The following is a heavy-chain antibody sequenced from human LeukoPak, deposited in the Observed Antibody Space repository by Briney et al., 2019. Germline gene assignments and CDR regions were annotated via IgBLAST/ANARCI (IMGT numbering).Heavy chain of an antibody. J-gene: IGHJ4*02. Sequence: RASVKVSCKASGYTFTSYGISWVRQAPGQGLEWMGWISAYNGNTNYAQRLQGRVTMTTDTSTSTAYMELRSLRSDDTAVYYCARALTFGGSPHYWGQGTLVTVSS. CDR1: GYTFTSYG. D-gene: IGHD3-16*01. V-gene: IGHV1-18*01. CDR3: ARALTFGGSPHY. CDR2: ISAYNGNT.